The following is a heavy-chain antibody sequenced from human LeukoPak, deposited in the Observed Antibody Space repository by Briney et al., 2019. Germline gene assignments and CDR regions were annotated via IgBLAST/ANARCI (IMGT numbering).Heavy chain of an antibody. CDR2: ISGSGGST. V-gene: IGHV3-23*01. Sequence: SGGSLRLSCAASGFTFSSYAMSWVRQAPGKGLEWVSAISGSGGSTYYADSVKGRFTISRDSSKNTLYLQMNSLRAEDTAVYYCARDIGEYYFDYWGQGTLVTVSS. J-gene: IGHJ4*02. D-gene: IGHD1-26*01. CDR3: ARDIGEYYFDY. CDR1: GFTFSSYA.